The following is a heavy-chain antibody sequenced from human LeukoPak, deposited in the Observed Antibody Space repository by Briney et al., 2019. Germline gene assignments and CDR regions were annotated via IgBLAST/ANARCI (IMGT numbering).Heavy chain of an antibody. J-gene: IGHJ5*02. Sequence: PSETLSLTCTVSGGSISGSDYYRNWIRQPPGKGLEWIGYIYYSGSTNDNPSLKSRVTISVDTSKNQFFLKLSSVAAADTAVYYCARGIGSSWYFSNNWFDPWGQGTLVTVSS. V-gene: IGHV4-61*08. CDR3: ARGIGSSWYFSNNWFDP. CDR1: GGSISGSDYY. CDR2: IYYSGST. D-gene: IGHD6-13*01.